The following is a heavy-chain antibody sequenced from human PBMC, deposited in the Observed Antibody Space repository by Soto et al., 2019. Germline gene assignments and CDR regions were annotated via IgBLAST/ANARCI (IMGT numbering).Heavy chain of an antibody. CDR2: ISGSGGGT. V-gene: IGHV3-23*01. Sequence: EVQLLDSGGDLAQPGGSLRLSCAASGFSFSSHVMSWVRQAPGKGLEWVSSISGSGGGTYYADSVKGRFIISRDNSKNTLDLQINSLRVEDTAVYYCAKGWCDSWGQGTLVTVSS. CDR1: GFSFSSHV. CDR3: AKGWCDS. J-gene: IGHJ5*01.